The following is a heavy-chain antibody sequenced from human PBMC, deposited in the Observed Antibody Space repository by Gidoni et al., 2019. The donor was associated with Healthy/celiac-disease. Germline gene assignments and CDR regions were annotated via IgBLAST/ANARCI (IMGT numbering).Heavy chain of an antibody. CDR3: ARVYDFWSGYTTPSGMDV. CDR2: ISPILGIA. J-gene: IGHJ6*02. V-gene: IGHV1-69*02. CDR1: GATFSSYT. Sequence: VQLGQSGAEVKKTGSSVKVSCKAAGATFSSYTISWVRQDPGQGLEWMGRISPILGIANYAQKFQGRVTITADKSTSTAYMELSSLRSEDTAVYYCARVYDFWSGYTTPSGMDVWGQGTTVTVSS. D-gene: IGHD3-3*01.